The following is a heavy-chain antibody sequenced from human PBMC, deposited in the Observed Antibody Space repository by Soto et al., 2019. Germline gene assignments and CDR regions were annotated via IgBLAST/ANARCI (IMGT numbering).Heavy chain of an antibody. CDR1: GFTLSSYW. V-gene: IGHV3-74*01. CDR3: ARGRSGSYSFDY. Sequence: EVQLVESGGGIVQPGGSVRLSCAVSGFTLSSYWIHWVRQAPGKGLVWVSRINGDGSTTNYADSLKGRFTISRDNAKNTMFLQMNSLRAEDTAVYYCARGRSGSYSFDYWGQGTLVTVSS. J-gene: IGHJ4*02. D-gene: IGHD3-10*01. CDR2: INGDGSTT.